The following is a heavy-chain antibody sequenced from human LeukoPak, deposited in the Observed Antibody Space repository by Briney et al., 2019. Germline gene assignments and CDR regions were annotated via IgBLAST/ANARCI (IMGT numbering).Heavy chain of an antibody. CDR2: MSGSGGST. CDR3: AKSSGWNDYYYGMDV. Sequence: GGSLRLSCAASGFTFSDHYMDWVRQAPGKGLEWVSAMSGSGGSTYYADSVKGRFTISRDNSKNTLYLQMNSLRAEDTAVYYCAKSSGWNDYYYGMDVWGQGTTVTVSS. V-gene: IGHV3-23*01. CDR1: GFTFSDHY. J-gene: IGHJ6*02. D-gene: IGHD6-19*01.